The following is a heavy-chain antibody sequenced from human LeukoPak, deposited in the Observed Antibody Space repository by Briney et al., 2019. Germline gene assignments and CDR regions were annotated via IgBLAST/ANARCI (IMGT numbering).Heavy chain of an antibody. CDR2: ISGSGGST. J-gene: IGHJ4*02. V-gene: IGHV3-23*01. CDR1: GFTFSSYA. CDR3: AKDGSSPYYDFWSGYPDY. D-gene: IGHD3-3*01. Sequence: GGSLRLSCAASGFTFSSYAMSWVRQAPGKGLEWVSAISGSGGSTYYADSVKGRFTISRDNSKNTLYLQMNSLRAEDTAVYYCAKDGSSPYYDFWSGYPDYWGQGTLVTVSS.